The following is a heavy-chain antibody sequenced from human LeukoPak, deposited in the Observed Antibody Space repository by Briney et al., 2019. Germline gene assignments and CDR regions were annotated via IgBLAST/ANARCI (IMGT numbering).Heavy chain of an antibody. D-gene: IGHD2-15*01. CDR2: ISGYKGDT. CDR3: ARAGYCGDGGCRGGSAFDV. Sequence: ASVKVSCKTSGYTFSNYDIYWVRQAPGQGLECMGWISGYKGDTKYAQILQGRFTVTADTSTSTAYMEMRSLTYDDTAIYYCARAGYCGDGGCRGGSAFDVWGQGTMVAVSS. V-gene: IGHV1-18*01. J-gene: IGHJ3*01. CDR1: GYTFSNYD.